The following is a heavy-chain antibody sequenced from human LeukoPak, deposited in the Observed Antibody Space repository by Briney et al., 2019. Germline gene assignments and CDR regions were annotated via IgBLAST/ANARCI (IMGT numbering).Heavy chain of an antibody. D-gene: IGHD5-12*01. Sequence: GASVKVSCKASGYTFTSYGISWVRQAPGQGLEWMGWISAYNGNTNYAQKLQGRVTMTTDTSTSTAYMELRSLRSDDTAVYYCARDSYSGYDYRMNYFDYWGQGTLVTVSS. V-gene: IGHV1-18*01. CDR2: ISAYNGNT. CDR3: ARDSYSGYDYRMNYFDY. J-gene: IGHJ4*02. CDR1: GYTFTSYG.